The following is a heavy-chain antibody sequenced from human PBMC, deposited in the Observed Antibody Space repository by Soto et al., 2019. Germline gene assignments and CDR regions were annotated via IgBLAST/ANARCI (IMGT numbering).Heavy chain of an antibody. CDR2: ISSSSSYI. D-gene: IGHD6-13*01. J-gene: IGHJ3*02. V-gene: IGHV3-21*01. CDR3: ARVLPGIAAARGAFDI. Sequence: GGSLRRSCADFGFPFSSNSMNWVRKAPGKGLEWVSSISSSSSYIYYADSVKGRFTISRDNAKNSLYLQMNSLRAEDTAVYYCARVLPGIAAARGAFDIWGQGTIVTVSS. CDR1: GFPFSSNS.